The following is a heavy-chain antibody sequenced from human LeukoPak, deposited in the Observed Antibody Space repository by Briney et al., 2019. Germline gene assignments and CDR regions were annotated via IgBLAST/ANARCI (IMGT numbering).Heavy chain of an antibody. CDR1: GFTFSSYW. CDR3: NYGGNTGDAFDI. D-gene: IGHD4-23*01. J-gene: IGHJ3*02. V-gene: IGHV3-7*03. Sequence: QSGGSLRLSCAASGFTFSSYWMGWVRQAPGKGLEWVANIMKGGKEGHYVDSVKGRFTISRDNSKNTLYLQMNSLRAEDTAVYYCNYGGNTGDAFDIWGQGTMVTVSS. CDR2: IMKGGKEG.